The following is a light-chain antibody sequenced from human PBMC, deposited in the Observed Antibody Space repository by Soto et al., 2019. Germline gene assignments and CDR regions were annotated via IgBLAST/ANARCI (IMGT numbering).Light chain of an antibody. J-gene: IGLJ3*02. Sequence: QSALTQPPSVSGSPGQSVTISCTVTSSDVGDYEHVSWYQLAPGTAPKLLISDAINRPSGVPDRFSGSKSGNTPSLTISGLQAEDEGDYYCGLFTSSATWVFGGGTKLTVL. CDR3: GLFTSSATWV. CDR2: DAI. V-gene: IGLV2-18*01. CDR1: SSDVGDYEH.